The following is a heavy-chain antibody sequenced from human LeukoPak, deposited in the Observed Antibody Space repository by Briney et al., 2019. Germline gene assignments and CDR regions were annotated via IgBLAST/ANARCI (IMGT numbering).Heavy chain of an antibody. CDR3: AKDHYGGNNAVDY. V-gene: IGHV3-30*18. CDR1: GFTFSSYG. Sequence: GGSLRLSCAASGFTFSSYGMHWVRQAPGKGLEWVAVISYDGSNKYYADSVKGRFTISRDNSKNTLYLQMNSLRAEDTAVYYCAKDHYGGNNAVDYWGQGTLVTVSS. CDR2: ISYDGSNK. D-gene: IGHD4-23*01. J-gene: IGHJ4*02.